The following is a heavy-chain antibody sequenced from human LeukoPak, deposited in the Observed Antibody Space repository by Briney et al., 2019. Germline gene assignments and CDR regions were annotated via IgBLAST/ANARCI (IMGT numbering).Heavy chain of an antibody. Sequence: GGSLRLSCAASGFTFSSNGMHWVRQAPGKGLGWVAFIRYDGSNKYYADSVKGRFTISRDNSKNTLYLQMNSLRAEDTAVYYCAKDSNPHYDFWSGYFYWGQGTLVTVSS. V-gene: IGHV3-30*02. CDR2: IRYDGSNK. CDR1: GFTFSSNG. D-gene: IGHD3-3*01. CDR3: AKDSNPHYDFWSGYFY. J-gene: IGHJ4*02.